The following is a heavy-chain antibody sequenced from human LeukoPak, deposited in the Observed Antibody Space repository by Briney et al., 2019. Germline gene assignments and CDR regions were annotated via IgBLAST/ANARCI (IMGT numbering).Heavy chain of an antibody. CDR3: ALSIGDYAIPFDY. D-gene: IGHD4-17*01. V-gene: IGHV3-7*01. CDR2: RKHDGRKQ. J-gene: IGHJ4*02. Sequence: GESLTLSCVAYGFNYTKYWLTWVRQSPGKGLEWVANRKHDGRKQYYAASVKGRFSLDRDNDKNSLYLHMNGLRGEDTAVYYCALSIGDYAIPFDYWGLGTLVTVSS. CDR1: GFNYTKYW.